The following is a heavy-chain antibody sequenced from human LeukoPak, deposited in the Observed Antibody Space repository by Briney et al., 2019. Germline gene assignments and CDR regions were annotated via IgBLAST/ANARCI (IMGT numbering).Heavy chain of an antibody. V-gene: IGHV1-8*01. CDR2: MSPNSGDT. D-gene: IGHD7-27*01. J-gene: IGHJ4*02. CDR3: VRTPPNWGFDY. Sequence: ASVKVSCKASGYTFTTRDINWVRQATGQGLEWLGWMSPNSGDTGYAQKFQGRVTMTSDSSISTAYMELSSLRSGDTAIYYCVRTPPNWGFDYWGQGTLVTVSS. CDR1: GYTFTTRD.